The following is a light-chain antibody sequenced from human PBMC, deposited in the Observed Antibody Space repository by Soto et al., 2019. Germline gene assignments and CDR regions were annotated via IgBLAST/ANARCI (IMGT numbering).Light chain of an antibody. CDR2: GAS. V-gene: IGKV3-20*01. Sequence: EIVLTQSPGTLSLSPGERATLSCRASQSGSSTYLDWYQQKPGQAPRLLIYGASSRAIGIPARFIGSGSWPDFTRTISRLDPEDFPVYYCQTCGTSPYMFGQGNKLDI. CDR3: QTCGTSPYM. CDR1: QSGSSTY. J-gene: IGKJ2*01.